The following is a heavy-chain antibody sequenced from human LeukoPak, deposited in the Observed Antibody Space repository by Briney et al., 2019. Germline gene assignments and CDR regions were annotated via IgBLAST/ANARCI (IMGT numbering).Heavy chain of an antibody. CDR2: ISSNGGST. J-gene: IGHJ6*03. CDR1: GFTFSSYA. D-gene: IGHD6-6*01. Sequence: GGSLRLSCAASGFTFSSYAMHWVRQAPGKGLEYVSAISSNGGSTYYANSVKVRFTISRDNAKNSLYLQMDSLRAEDTAVYYCARVGGSSSSQGWFNYSYYSMDVWGKGTTVTVSS. V-gene: IGHV3-64*01. CDR3: ARVGGSSSSQGWFNYSYYSMDV.